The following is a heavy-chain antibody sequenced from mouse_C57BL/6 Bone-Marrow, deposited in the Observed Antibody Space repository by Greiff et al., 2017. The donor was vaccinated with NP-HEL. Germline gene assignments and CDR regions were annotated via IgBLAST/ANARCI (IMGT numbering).Heavy chain of an antibody. CDR3: AREEVFYFDY. CDR2: IDPSDSYT. Sequence: VQLQESGAELVKPGASVKLSCKASGYTFTSYWMQWVKQRPGQGLEWIGEIDPSDSYTNYNQKFKGKATLTVDTSSSTAYMQLSSLTSEDSAVYYCAREEVFYFDYWGQGTTLTVSS. CDR1: GYTFTSYW. V-gene: IGHV1-50*01. J-gene: IGHJ2*01.